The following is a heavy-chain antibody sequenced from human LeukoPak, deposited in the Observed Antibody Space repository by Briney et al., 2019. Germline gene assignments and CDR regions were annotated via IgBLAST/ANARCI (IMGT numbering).Heavy chain of an antibody. CDR1: GFTFTNNW. Sequence: PGGSLRLSCAATGFTFTNNWLTWFRQAQGQGMERVANVDEDGSEKNYGDSVKGRFTISRDNAKNSVYLQMNNLRVEETAVYYCARGRGWIDPWGQGTLVTVCS. CDR3: ARGRGWIDP. D-gene: IGHD5-24*01. J-gene: IGHJ5*02. V-gene: IGHV3-7*01. CDR2: VDEDGSEK.